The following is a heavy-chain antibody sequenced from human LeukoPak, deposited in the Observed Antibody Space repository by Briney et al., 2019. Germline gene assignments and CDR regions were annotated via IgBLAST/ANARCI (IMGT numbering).Heavy chain of an antibody. V-gene: IGHV3-21*01. J-gene: IGHJ5*02. D-gene: IGHD2-2*01. CDR3: ASVRYCSSTSCLEGALDP. CDR2: ISSSSSYI. Sequence: GGSLRLSCAASGFTFSSYSMNWVRQAPGKGLEWVSSISSSSSYIYYADSVKARFTISRDNAKNSLYLQMNSLRAEDTAVYYCASVRYCSSTSCLEGALDPWGQGTLVTVSS. CDR1: GFTFSSYS.